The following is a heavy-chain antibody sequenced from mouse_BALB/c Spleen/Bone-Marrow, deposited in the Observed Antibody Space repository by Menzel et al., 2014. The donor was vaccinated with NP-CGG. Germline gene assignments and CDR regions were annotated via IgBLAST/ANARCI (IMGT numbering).Heavy chain of an antibody. Sequence: QVQLQQSGPGLVAPSQSLSITCTVSGFPLTSYGVHWVRQPPGKGLEWLGVIWAGGSTNYNSALMSRLSISKDNSKSQVFLKMNSLQTDDTAMYYCARVGYRYDGYAMDYWGQGTSVTVSS. J-gene: IGHJ4*01. V-gene: IGHV2-9*02. D-gene: IGHD2-14*01. CDR2: IWAGGST. CDR3: ARVGYRYDGYAMDY. CDR1: GFPLTSYG.